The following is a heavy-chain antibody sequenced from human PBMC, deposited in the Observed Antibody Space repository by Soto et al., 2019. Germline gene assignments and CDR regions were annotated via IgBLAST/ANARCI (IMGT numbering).Heavy chain of an antibody. Sequence: QVQLVESGGGVVQPGRSLRLSCAASGFTFSSYGMHWVRQAPGKGLEWVAVISYDGNNKYYADSVKGRFTISRDNSKNTLYLQMNSLRAEETAVYYCAKGGGNPAAPTYSYYYYYMDVWGKGTTVTVSS. J-gene: IGHJ6*03. CDR1: GFTFSSYG. V-gene: IGHV3-30*18. CDR2: ISYDGNNK. D-gene: IGHD2-2*01. CDR3: AKGGGNPAAPTYSYYYYYMDV.